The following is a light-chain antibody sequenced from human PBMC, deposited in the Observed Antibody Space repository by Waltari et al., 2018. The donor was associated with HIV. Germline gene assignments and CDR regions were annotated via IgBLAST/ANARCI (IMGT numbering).Light chain of an antibody. J-gene: IGKJ2*01. Sequence: DIVMTQAPDSLAVSLGERATINCKSSQSVLSSSNNKNYLAWYQQKPGQPPKLLIYWASTRESGVPDRFSGSGSGTDFTLTISSLQAEDVAVYYCQQYYSTPPFMYTFGQGTKLEIK. CDR2: WAS. CDR1: QSVLSSSNNKNY. CDR3: QQYYSTPPFMYT. V-gene: IGKV4-1*01.